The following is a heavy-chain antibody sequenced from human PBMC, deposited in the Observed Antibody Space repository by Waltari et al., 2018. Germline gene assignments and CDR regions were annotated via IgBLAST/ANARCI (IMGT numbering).Heavy chain of an antibody. V-gene: IGHV3-53*01. J-gene: IGHJ4*02. CDR3: ARGNTASLDY. D-gene: IGHD2-21*02. CDR2: IYSAVTT. Sequence: PLVESGGGLIQPGGSLRLSCAASGFTVTNYYMSWVRQAPGRGLECVSVIYSAVTTYYADSVKGRFTISRDTFRNTLYLQMDNLRPDDTAVYYCARGNTASLDYWGQGTLVTVSS. CDR1: GFTVTNYY.